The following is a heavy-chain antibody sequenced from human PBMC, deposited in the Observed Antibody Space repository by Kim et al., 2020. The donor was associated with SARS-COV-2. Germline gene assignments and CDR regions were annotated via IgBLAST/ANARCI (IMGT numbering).Heavy chain of an antibody. V-gene: IGHV1-3*01. Sequence: NTKHSPTFQGRVTSTRDTSASTAYMELSSLRSEDTAVYYCARGTSAFDIWGQGTMVTVSS. J-gene: IGHJ3*02. CDR2: NT. CDR3: ARGTSAFDI.